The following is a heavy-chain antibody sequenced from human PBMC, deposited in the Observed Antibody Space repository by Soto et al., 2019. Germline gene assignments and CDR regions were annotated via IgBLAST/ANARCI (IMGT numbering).Heavy chain of an antibody. CDR2: INAGNGNT. D-gene: IGHD4-17*01. CDR3: ARAGFYGDYRGSPVYYYYYMDV. Sequence: QVQLVQSGAEVKKPGASVKVSCKASGYTFTSYAMHWVRQAPGQRLEWMGWINAGNGNTKYSQKCQGRVTITRDTSASTAYMELSSLRSEDTAVYYCARAGFYGDYRGSPVYYYYYMDVWGKGTTVTVSS. J-gene: IGHJ6*03. CDR1: GYTFTSYA. V-gene: IGHV1-3*01.